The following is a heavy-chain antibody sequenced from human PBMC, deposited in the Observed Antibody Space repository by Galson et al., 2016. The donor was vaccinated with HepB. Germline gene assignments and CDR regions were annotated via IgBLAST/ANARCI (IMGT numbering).Heavy chain of an antibody. J-gene: IGHJ3*02. CDR3: AREEAFDI. CDR1: GGSVSSSRW. CDR2: IYHTGST. Sequence: SETLSLTCTVSGGSVSSSRWWNWVRQPPGKGLEWIGEIYHTGSTHYNPSLKSRVTMSVDKSKNQFFLNMTSVTAADTAIYYCAREEAFDIWGQGTKVAVSS. V-gene: IGHV4-4*02.